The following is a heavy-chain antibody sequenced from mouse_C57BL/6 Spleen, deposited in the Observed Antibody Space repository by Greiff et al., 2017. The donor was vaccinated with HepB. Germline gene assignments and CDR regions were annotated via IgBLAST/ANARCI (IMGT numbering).Heavy chain of an antibody. Sequence: VQLQQPGAELVRPGSSVKLSCKASGYTFTSYWMDWVKQRPGQGLEWIGNIYPSDSETHYNQKFKDKATLTVDKSSSTAYMQLSSLTSEDSAVYYCARLDYYGSSGGYYFDYWGQGTTLTVSS. CDR3: ARLDYYGSSGGYYFDY. J-gene: IGHJ2*01. V-gene: IGHV1-61*01. D-gene: IGHD1-1*01. CDR2: IYPSDSET. CDR1: GYTFTSYW.